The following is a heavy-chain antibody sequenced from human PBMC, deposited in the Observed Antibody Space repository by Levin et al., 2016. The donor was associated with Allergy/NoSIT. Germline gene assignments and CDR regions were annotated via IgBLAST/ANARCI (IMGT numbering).Heavy chain of an antibody. CDR1: GGSFSGNY. V-gene: IGHV4-34*01. CDR3: ARGYYDYVWGSHRNHPSYYYSYLDV. Sequence: SETLSLTCAVYGGSFSGNYWSWIRQPPGKGLEWMGEINDRGFTNYNPSLKSRVTISVDTSKKQFSLRLNSVTAADTAVYFCARGYYDYVWGSHRNHPSYYYSYLDVWGKGTTVSVSS. CDR2: INDRGFT. D-gene: IGHD3-16*02. J-gene: IGHJ6*03.